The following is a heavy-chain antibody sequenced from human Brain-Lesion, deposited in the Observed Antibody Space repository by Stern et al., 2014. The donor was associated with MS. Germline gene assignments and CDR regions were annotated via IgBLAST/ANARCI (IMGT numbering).Heavy chain of an antibody. J-gene: IGHJ1*01. CDR2: ISGRAGPT. Sequence: EVQLVESGGGLVQPGGSLRLSCAASGFSFSPYAMSWVRQTPGKGLQWVSVISGRAGPTYYADSVKGRFTISRDNSKNTLYLQMDSLRADDTAVYYCAKWPHHIAVAGTRYFQHWGQGTLVTVSS. CDR3: AKWPHHIAVAGTRYFQH. CDR1: GFSFSPYA. D-gene: IGHD6-19*01. V-gene: IGHV3-23*04.